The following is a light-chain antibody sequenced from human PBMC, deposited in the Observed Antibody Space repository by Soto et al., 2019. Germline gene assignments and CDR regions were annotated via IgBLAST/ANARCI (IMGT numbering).Light chain of an antibody. J-gene: IGKJ3*01. CDR1: QSVSSN. CDR2: DAS. Sequence: EIVMTQSPGTPSVSPGARATLPFRASQSVSSNLAWYQQKPGQAPRLLVYDASNRATGIPTRFSGSGSGTDFTLTISNLEPEDFAVYYCQQHISWPLTFGGGGIVDIK. V-gene: IGKV3-11*01. CDR3: QQHISWPLT.